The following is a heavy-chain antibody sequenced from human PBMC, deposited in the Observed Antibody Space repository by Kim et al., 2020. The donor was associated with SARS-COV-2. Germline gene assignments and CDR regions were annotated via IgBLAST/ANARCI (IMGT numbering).Heavy chain of an antibody. CDR3: ARPYSSNTPYDAFDI. Sequence: SETLSLTCTVSGGSISSYYWSWIRQPPGKGLEWIGYIYYSGSTNYNPSLKSRVTISVDTSKNQFSLKLSSVTAADTAVYYCARPYSSNTPYDAFDIWGQGTMVTVSS. D-gene: IGHD6-13*01. V-gene: IGHV4-59*01. CDR1: GGSISSYY. J-gene: IGHJ3*02. CDR2: IYYSGST.